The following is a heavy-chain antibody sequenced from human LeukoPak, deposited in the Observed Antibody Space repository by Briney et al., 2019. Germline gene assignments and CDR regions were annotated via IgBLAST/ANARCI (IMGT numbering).Heavy chain of an antibody. J-gene: IGHJ4*02. CDR1: GDSVSTNTAA. V-gene: IGHV6-1*01. CDR3: ARDGWPAFDY. D-gene: IGHD2-15*01. Sequence: SQTLSLTCAISGDSVSTNTAAWNWSRQSPSRGLEWLGRTYYRSKSYTDYAVSVRSRITINPDTSKNQFSLQLNSVTPEDTAVYFCARDGWPAFDYWGQGTLVTVSS. CDR2: TYYRSKSYT.